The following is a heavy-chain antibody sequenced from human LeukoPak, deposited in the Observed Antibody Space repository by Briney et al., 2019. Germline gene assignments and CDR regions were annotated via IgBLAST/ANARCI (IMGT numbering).Heavy chain of an antibody. V-gene: IGHV3-7*01. CDR1: GFTFSNYW. CDR2: IKEDGSEK. D-gene: IGHD5-24*01. J-gene: IGHJ3*02. CDR3: ARDTMTPAWQDAFDI. Sequence: GGSLRLSCAASGFTFSNYWMSWVRQAPGKGLEWVANIKEDGSEKDYVDSVKGRFTISRDNAKNSLFLQMNSLRAEDTAVYYCARDTMTPAWQDAFDIWGQGTMVTVSS.